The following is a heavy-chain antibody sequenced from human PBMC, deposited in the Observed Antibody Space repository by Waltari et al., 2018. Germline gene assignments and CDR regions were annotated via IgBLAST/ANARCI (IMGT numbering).Heavy chain of an antibody. D-gene: IGHD4-4*01. J-gene: IGHJ4*02. Sequence: QVQLQESGPGLVKPSETLSLTCAVSGYSISSGYYWGWIRQPPGKGLEWIGSIYHSGSTYYNPSLKSRVTISVGTSKNQFSLKLSSVTAADTAVYYCARDLSTVTTHFDYWGQGTLVTVSS. CDR2: IYHSGST. CDR1: GYSISSGYY. V-gene: IGHV4-38-2*02. CDR3: ARDLSTVTTHFDY.